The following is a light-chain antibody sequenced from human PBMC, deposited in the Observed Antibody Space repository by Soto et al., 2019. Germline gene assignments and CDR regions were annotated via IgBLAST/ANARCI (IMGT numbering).Light chain of an antibody. Sequence: HSALTQPASVSGSPGQSITISCTGTTSDVGGYNYVSWYQQHPGKAPKLMIYEVSDRPSGVSYRFSGSKSGNTASLTISRLQAEDEADYYCSSFTTSSTWVFGGGTKVTVL. V-gene: IGLV2-14*01. J-gene: IGLJ2*01. CDR3: SSFTTSSTWV. CDR2: EVS. CDR1: TSDVGGYNY.